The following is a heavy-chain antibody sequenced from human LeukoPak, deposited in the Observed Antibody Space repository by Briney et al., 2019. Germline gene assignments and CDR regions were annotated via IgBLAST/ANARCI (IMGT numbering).Heavy chain of an antibody. CDR3: ARDWQPHYSGSYFYYYGMDV. CDR2: ISAYNGNT. V-gene: IGHV1-18*01. CDR1: GYTFTSYG. D-gene: IGHD1-26*01. J-gene: IGHJ6*02. Sequence: ASVKVSCKASGYTFTSYGISWVRQAPGQGLEWMGWISAYNGNTNYAQKLQGRVTKTTDTSTSTAYMELRSLRSDDTAVYYCARDWQPHYSGSYFYYYGMDVWGQGTTVTVSS.